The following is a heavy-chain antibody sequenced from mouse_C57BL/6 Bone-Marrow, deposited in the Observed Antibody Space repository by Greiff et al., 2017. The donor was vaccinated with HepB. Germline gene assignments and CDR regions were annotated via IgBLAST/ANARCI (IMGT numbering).Heavy chain of an antibody. D-gene: IGHD1-1*01. CDR1: GYTFTSYW. J-gene: IGHJ2*01. Sequence: VQLQQPGAELVKPGASVKLSCKASGYTFTSYWMHWVKQRPGRGLEWIGRIDPNSGGTKYNEKFKSKATLTVDKPSSTAYMQLSSLTSADSAVYYCARRYLSYYYGSSPYYFDYWGQGTTLTVSS. CDR2: IDPNSGGT. CDR3: ARRYLSYYYGSSPYYFDY. V-gene: IGHV1-72*01.